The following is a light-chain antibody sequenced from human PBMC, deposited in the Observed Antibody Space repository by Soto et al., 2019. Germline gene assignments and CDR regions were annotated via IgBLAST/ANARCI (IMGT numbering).Light chain of an antibody. Sequence: EIVMTQSPASLSVSPGERATLSCRASQSVSSNLAWYQQKPGQAPRLLIHGASARATGIPERFSGSGSGTEFTLTISSLQSEDVAVYYCQQYNNWMWTFGQGTKVEFK. CDR3: QQYNNWMWT. CDR1: QSVSSN. V-gene: IGKV3-15*01. J-gene: IGKJ1*01. CDR2: GAS.